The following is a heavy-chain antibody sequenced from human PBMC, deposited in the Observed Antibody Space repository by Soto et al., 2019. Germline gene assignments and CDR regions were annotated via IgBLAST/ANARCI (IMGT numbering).Heavy chain of an antibody. D-gene: IGHD3-16*01. CDR2: ISGYNANT. Sequence: QVQLVQSGAEVKKPGASVKVSCKASGYSFTRYGISWVRQAPGQGLEWMGWISGYNANTNYPENLQGRVTMTTDTSTSTAYMEVRNLISDDTAVYYCARMGDVTYYYYGLDVWGQGNTVTVSS. V-gene: IGHV1-18*01. CDR3: ARMGDVTYYYYGLDV. CDR1: GYSFTRYG. J-gene: IGHJ6*02.